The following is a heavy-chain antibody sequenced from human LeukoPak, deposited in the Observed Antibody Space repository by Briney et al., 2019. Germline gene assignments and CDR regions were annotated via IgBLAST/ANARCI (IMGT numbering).Heavy chain of an antibody. J-gene: IGHJ4*02. CDR3: AKDKFCSGADCYSPFDY. D-gene: IGHD2-21*02. Sequence: GGSLRLSCAVSGFTFDDYAMHWVRQAPGKGLEWVSLISGHGGSTYYADSVKGRFTISRDNSKNSLHLQMNSLRTEDTALYYCAKDKFCSGADCYSPFDYWGQGTLVTVSS. CDR1: GFTFDDYA. CDR2: ISGHGGST. V-gene: IGHV3-43*02.